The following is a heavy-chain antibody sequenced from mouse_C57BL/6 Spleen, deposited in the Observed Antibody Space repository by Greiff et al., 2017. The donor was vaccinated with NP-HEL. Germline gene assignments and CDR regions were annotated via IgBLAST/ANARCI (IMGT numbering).Heavy chain of an antibody. CDR1: GYTFTSYG. V-gene: IGHV1-81*01. Sequence: VKLVESGAELARPGASVKLSCKASGYTFTSYGISWVKQRTGQGLEWIGEIYPRSGNTYYNEKFKGKATLTADKSSSTAYMELRSLTSEDSAVYFCANLPYAMDYWGQGTSVTVSS. CDR3: ANLPYAMDY. J-gene: IGHJ4*01. CDR2: IYPRSGNT. D-gene: IGHD5-5*01.